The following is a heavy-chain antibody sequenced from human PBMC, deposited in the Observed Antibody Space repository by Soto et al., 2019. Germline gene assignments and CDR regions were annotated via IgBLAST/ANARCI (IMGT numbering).Heavy chain of an antibody. CDR2: IHPSGGGT. CDR1: GYTFNTYY. Sequence: QVQLVQSGAEVRKPGASVKVSCKPSGYTFNTYYLHWLRQAPGQALEWMGVIHPSGGGTTYAQKFLGRITVTRDTSTTTVFRELSSLRSDDTAVYYCARVGHIAVVTASFDNWGQGTLVTVSS. CDR3: ARVGHIAVVTASFDN. J-gene: IGHJ4*02. D-gene: IGHD2-21*02. V-gene: IGHV1-46*02.